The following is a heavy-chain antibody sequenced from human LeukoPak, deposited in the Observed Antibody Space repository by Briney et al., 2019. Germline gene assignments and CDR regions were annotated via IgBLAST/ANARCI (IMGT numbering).Heavy chain of an antibody. Sequence: PGGSLRLSCAASGFTFDDYAMHWVRQAPGKGLEWGSGISWNSGSIGYADSVKGRFTISRDNAKNSLYLQMNSLRAEDTALYYCAKEIGIAAARGDAFDIWGQGTMVTVSS. CDR3: AKEIGIAAARGDAFDI. V-gene: IGHV3-9*01. CDR1: GFTFDDYA. CDR2: ISWNSGSI. D-gene: IGHD6-13*01. J-gene: IGHJ3*02.